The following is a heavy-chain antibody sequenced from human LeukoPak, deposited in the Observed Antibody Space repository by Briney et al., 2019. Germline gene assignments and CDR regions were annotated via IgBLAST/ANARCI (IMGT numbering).Heavy chain of an antibody. CDR1: GYTFTGNY. D-gene: IGHD1-26*01. Sequence: ASVKVSCKASGYTFTGNYIHWVRQDPRQGLEWMGWINPDSGATYYAQRFQGRVTMTSDTSINTAYMELSRLRSDDTTVYYCARDFTGSYDYWGQGTLVTVSS. V-gene: IGHV1-2*02. CDR2: INPDSGAT. J-gene: IGHJ4*02. CDR3: ARDFTGSYDY.